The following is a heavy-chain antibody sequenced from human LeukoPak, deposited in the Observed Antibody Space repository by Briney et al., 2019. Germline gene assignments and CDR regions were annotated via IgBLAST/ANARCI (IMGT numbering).Heavy chain of an antibody. V-gene: IGHV1-2*02. CDR3: ARDRSSAWFDP. Sequence: GASVKVSCKASGYTFAGYYIHLVRQAPGQGLEWMGWINPNSGGTKYAQKFQGRVTMTRDTSINTAYMELSRLRSDDTAVYYCARDRSSAWFDPWGQGTLVTVSS. D-gene: IGHD3-10*01. CDR2: INPNSGGT. J-gene: IGHJ5*02. CDR1: GYTFAGYY.